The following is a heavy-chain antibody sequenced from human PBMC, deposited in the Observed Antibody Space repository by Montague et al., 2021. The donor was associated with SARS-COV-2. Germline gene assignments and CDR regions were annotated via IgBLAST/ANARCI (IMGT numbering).Heavy chain of an antibody. V-gene: IGHV4-39*01. D-gene: IGHD6-19*01. Sequence: SETLSLTCTVSGGSISSSSYYWGWIRQPPGKGLVWIGCIYYSGSTYYNPSLKSRVTISVDTSKNQLSLKLSSVTAADTAVYYCARQENSSGWFKPDAFDIWGQGTMVTVSS. J-gene: IGHJ3*02. CDR3: ARQENSSGWFKPDAFDI. CDR1: GGSISSSSYY. CDR2: IYYSGST.